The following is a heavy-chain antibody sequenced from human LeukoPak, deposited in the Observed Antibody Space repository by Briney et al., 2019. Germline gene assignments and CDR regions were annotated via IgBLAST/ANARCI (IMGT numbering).Heavy chain of an antibody. CDR3: ARGYSSSSDDY. Sequence: SETLSLTCTVSGGSISSYYWSWIRQPPGKGLEWIGYIYYSGGTNYNPSLKSRVTISVDTSKNQFSLKLSSVTAADTAVYYCARGYSSSSDDYWGQGTLVTVSS. J-gene: IGHJ4*02. CDR2: IYYSGGT. D-gene: IGHD6-6*01. CDR1: GGSISSYY. V-gene: IGHV4-59*01.